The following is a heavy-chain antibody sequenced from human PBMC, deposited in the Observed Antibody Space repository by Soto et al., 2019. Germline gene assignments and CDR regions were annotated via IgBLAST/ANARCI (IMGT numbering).Heavy chain of an antibody. V-gene: IGHV3-33*01. CDR2: IWYDGSNK. CDR3: AREVTSGSPEGYFDL. J-gene: IGHJ2*01. CDR1: GFTFSVYG. Sequence: QVQLVESGGGVVQPGRSLKLSCAASGFTFSVYGMHWVRQAPGKGLEWVAVIWYDGSNKYYADSGKGRFTISRDNSKNTLYMQMNSMGAEDTAVYYCAREVTSGSPEGYFDLWGRGTLVTVSS. D-gene: IGHD3-22*01.